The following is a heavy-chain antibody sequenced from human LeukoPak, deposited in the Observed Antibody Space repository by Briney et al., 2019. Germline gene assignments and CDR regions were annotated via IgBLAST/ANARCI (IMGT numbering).Heavy chain of an antibody. V-gene: IGHV4-39*07. Sequence: SETLSLTCTVSAGSISSSSHHWGWIRQSPGKGLEWIGSIYSGRTTYYNPSLNNRVTISVDTSKNQFSLKLSSVTAADTAVYYCARVTYSSGWYPIDYWGQGTLVTVSS. J-gene: IGHJ4*02. CDR1: AGSISSSSHH. CDR2: IYSGRTT. CDR3: ARVTYSSGWYPIDY. D-gene: IGHD6-19*01.